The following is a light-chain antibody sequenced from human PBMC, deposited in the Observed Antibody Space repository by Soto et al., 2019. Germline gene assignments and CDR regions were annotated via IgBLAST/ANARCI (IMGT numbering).Light chain of an antibody. V-gene: IGLV2-14*01. Sequence: QSALTQPASVSGSPGQSITISCTGTNSDLGSYDFVSWYQHHPGTAPKLILYKVSDRPSEVSSRFSGSKSGHTASLTISGLQAEDEGFYYCSSYTTSSTRVFGGGTKLTVL. CDR2: KVS. J-gene: IGLJ3*02. CDR1: NSDLGSYDF. CDR3: SSYTTSSTRV.